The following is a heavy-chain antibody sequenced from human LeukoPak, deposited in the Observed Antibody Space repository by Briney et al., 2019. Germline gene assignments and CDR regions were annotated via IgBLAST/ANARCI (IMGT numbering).Heavy chain of an antibody. CDR3: ANAPGDYTDYYYYGMDV. V-gene: IGHV3-30*18. D-gene: IGHD4-11*01. Sequence: GGSLRLSCAASGFTFSSYGMHWVRQAPGKGLEWVAVISYDGSNKYFADSVKGRFTISRDNAKNSLYLQMNSLRAEDTAVYYCANAPGDYTDYYYYGMDVWGQGTTVTVSS. J-gene: IGHJ6*02. CDR2: ISYDGSNK. CDR1: GFTFSSYG.